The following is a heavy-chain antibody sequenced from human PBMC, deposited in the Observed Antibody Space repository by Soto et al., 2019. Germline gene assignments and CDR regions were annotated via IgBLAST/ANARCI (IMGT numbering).Heavy chain of an antibody. D-gene: IGHD4-4*01. CDR3: ARDRTVRSWVSPMDV. CDR2: IIPIFGTA. Sequence: SVKVSCKASGGTFSSYAISWLRQAPGQGLEWMGGIIPIFGTANYAQKFQGRVTITADESTSTAYMELSSLRSEDTAVYYCARDRTVRSWVSPMDVWGQGTTVTVSS. CDR1: GGTFSSYA. V-gene: IGHV1-69*13. J-gene: IGHJ6*02.